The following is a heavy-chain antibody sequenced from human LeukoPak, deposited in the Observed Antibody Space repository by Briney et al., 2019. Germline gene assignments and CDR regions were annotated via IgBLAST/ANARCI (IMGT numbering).Heavy chain of an antibody. CDR3: ARDKRNSNGWYATFDY. CDR2: INSDGDGT. CDR1: GFTFTHYA. V-gene: IGHV3-64*01. Sequence: GGSLRLSCAASGFTFTHYAMHWVRQAPGKGLEFVAAINSDGDGTYYGNSVKGRFTISRDTSKNTLFLQMDSLRPDDTSVYYCARDKRNSNGWYATFDYWGQGTLVTVSS. D-gene: IGHD6-19*01. J-gene: IGHJ4*02.